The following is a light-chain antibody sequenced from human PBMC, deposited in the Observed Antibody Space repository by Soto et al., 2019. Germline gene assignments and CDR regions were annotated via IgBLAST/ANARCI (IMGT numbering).Light chain of an antibody. Sequence: EIVLTQSPGTLSLSPGERATLSCRASQSVSSIYLAWYQQKPGQAPSLLIYATSSRATGIPDRFSGSGSGTDFSLTISRLEPEDFAVYYCQQYGSSPITFCQGTRLDIK. J-gene: IGKJ5*01. CDR2: ATS. V-gene: IGKV3-20*01. CDR3: QQYGSSPIT. CDR1: QSVSSIY.